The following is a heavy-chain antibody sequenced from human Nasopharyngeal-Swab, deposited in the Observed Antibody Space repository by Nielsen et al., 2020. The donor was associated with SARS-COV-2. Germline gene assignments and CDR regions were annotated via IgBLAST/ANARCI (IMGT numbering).Heavy chain of an antibody. D-gene: IGHD2-15*01. CDR2: IFSNDEK. J-gene: IGHJ4*02. V-gene: IGHV2-26*01. CDR3: AHRRDSAAAGVFDY. Sequence: PGKALEWLAHIFSNDEKSYSTSLKSRLTISKDTPKNQVVLTMTNMDPVDTATYYCAHRRDSAAAGVFDYWGQGTLVTVSS.